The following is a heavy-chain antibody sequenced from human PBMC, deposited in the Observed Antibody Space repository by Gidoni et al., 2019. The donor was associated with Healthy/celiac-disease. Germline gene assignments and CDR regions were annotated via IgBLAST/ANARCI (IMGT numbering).Heavy chain of an antibody. D-gene: IGHD3-3*01. Sequence: QVQLVAPGGGVVQPGRPLRLSCAASGFTFSSFSMPWVRQATGKGREWVAVISDDGSNKYYADSMKGGFTISRDNSKNTLDLQMNSLRAEDTAVYYCARPKLRFLEWLSQYYYYYYGMDVWGQGTTVTVSS. CDR2: ISDDGSNK. CDR3: ARPKLRFLEWLSQYYYYYYGMDV. J-gene: IGHJ6*02. CDR1: GFTFSSFS. V-gene: IGHV3-30*04.